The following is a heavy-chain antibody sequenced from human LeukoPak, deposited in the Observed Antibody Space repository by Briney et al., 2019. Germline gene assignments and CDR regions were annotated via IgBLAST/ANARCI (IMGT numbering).Heavy chain of an antibody. Sequence: GGSLRLSCAASGFTVSSNYMSWVRQAPGKGLEWVSVIYSGGSTYYADSVKGRFTISRDNSKNTLYLQMNSLRAEDTAVYYCLISYGSGSYYDPYYYYGMDVWGQGTTVTVSS. D-gene: IGHD3-10*01. CDR1: GFTVSSNY. CDR3: LISYGSGSYYDPYYYYGMDV. J-gene: IGHJ6*02. CDR2: IYSGGST. V-gene: IGHV3-66*01.